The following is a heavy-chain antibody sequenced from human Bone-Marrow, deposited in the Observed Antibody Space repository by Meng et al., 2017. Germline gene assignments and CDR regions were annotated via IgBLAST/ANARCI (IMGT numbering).Heavy chain of an antibody. CDR1: GGTFSSYA. V-gene: IGHV1-69*01. J-gene: IGHJ4*02. CDR2: IIPIFGTA. CDR3: ARTYGDYCFDY. Sequence: QVQLVQSGAEVKKRGCSVNVFCKASGGTFSSYAISCVRQAPGQGLEWMGGIIPIFGTANYAQKFQGRVTITADESTSTAYMELSSLRSEDTAVYYCARTYGDYCFDYWGQGTLVTVSS. D-gene: IGHD4-17*01.